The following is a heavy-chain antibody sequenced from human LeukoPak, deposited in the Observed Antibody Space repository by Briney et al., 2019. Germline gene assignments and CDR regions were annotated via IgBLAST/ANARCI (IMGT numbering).Heavy chain of an antibody. V-gene: IGHV1-18*01. CDR3: ARDSSWFYFDY. D-gene: IGHD3-9*01. CDR2: ISAYNGNT. J-gene: IGHJ4*02. CDR1: GGTFSSYA. Sequence: GASAKVSCKASGGTFSSYAISWVRQAPGQGLEWMGWISAYNGNTNYAQKLQGRVTMTTDTSTSTAYMELRSLRSDDTAVYYCARDSSWFYFDYWGQGTLVTVSS.